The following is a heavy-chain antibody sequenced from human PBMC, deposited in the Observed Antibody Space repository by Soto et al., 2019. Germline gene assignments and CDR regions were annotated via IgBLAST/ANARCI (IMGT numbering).Heavy chain of an antibody. CDR2: INTDGSTT. CDR1: GFTLSNYW. Sequence: EVQLVESGGVSVQPGGSLRLSCTASGFTLSNYWMHWVRQAPGKGLVWVSRINTDGSTTTYADSVKGRFTISRANAKNTLYLQRNSLTDEDTAVYYCVRIRRGDGYTFGYWGQGTLVTVSS. CDR3: VRIRRGDGYTFGY. D-gene: IGHD5-12*01. V-gene: IGHV3-74*01. J-gene: IGHJ4*02.